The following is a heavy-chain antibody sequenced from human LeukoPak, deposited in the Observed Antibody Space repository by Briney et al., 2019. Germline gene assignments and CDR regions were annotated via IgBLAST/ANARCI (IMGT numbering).Heavy chain of an antibody. V-gene: IGHV1-24*01. D-gene: IGHD1-26*01. J-gene: IGHJ4*02. CDR2: FDPEDGET. Sequence: GASVKVSCKVSGYTLTELSMHWVRQAPGKGLEWMGGFDPEDGETTYAQKFQGRVTMTEDTSTDTAYMELSSLRSEDTAVYYCATTPYSGSYRRSFDYWGQGTLVTVSS. CDR1: GYTLTELS. CDR3: ATTPYSGSYRRSFDY.